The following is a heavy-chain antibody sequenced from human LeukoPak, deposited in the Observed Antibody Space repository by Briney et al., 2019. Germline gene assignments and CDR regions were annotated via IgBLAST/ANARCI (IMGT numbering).Heavy chain of an antibody. CDR2: INHSRST. Sequence: GTLRLSCAGSGFTFSSYGMSWIRQPPGKGLEWIGEINHSRSTNYNPSLKSRVTISVDTSKNQFSLKLSSVTAADTAVYYCARVLEDIEMATIPRWYFDLWGRGTLVTVSS. V-gene: IGHV4-34*01. CDR3: ARVLEDIEMATIPRWYFDL. J-gene: IGHJ2*01. CDR1: GFTFSSYG. D-gene: IGHD5-24*01.